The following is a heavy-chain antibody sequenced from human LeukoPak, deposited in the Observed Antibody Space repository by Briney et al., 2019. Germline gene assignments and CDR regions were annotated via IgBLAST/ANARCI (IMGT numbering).Heavy chain of an antibody. V-gene: IGHV4-61*02. CDR3: ARGPYIYNYGMDV. CDR1: GDSISSGSYY. CDR2: IYTSGST. Sequence: PSQTLSLTCTVSGDSISSGSYYWSWIRQPAGKGLEWIGRIYTSGSTNYNPSLKSRVTISLDTSKNQFSLKLSSVTASDTAVYYCARGPYIYNYGMDVWGQGTTVTVSS. J-gene: IGHJ6*02. D-gene: IGHD2-2*02.